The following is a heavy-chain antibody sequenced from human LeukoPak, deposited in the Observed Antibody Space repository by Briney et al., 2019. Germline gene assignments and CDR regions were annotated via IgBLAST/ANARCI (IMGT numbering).Heavy chain of an antibody. CDR3: ARVPPSSSWYGYYYYYYMDV. D-gene: IGHD6-13*01. J-gene: IGHJ6*03. CDR2: ISYDGSNK. CDR1: GFTFSSYA. V-gene: IGHV3-30*04. Sequence: PGGSLRLSCAASGFTFSSYAMHWVRQAPGKGLEWVAVISYDGSNKYYADSVKGRFTISRDNSKNTLYLQMNSLRSDDTAVYYCARVPPSSSWYGYYYYYYMDVWGKGTTVTISS.